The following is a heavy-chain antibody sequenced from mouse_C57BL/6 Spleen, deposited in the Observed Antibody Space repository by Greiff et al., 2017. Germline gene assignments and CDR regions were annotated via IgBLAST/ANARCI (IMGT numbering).Heavy chain of an antibody. CDR1: GISITTGNYR. D-gene: IGHD2-3*01. CDR3: AREDGYYFFDY. V-gene: IGHV3-5*01. Sequence: VQLQESGPGLVKPSQTVFLTCTVTGISITTGNYRWSWIRQSPGNKLEWIGYIYYSGTITYNPSLTSRTTITRDTPKNQFFLEMNSLTAEDTATYYCAREDGYYFFDYWGQGTTLTVSS. J-gene: IGHJ2*01. CDR2: IYYSGTI.